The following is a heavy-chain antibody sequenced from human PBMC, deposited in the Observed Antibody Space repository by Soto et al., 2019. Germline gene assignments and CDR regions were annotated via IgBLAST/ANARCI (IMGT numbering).Heavy chain of an antibody. J-gene: IGHJ4*02. Sequence: QVQLVESGGGLVKPGGSLRLSCAASGFTFSDYYMSWIRQAPGKGLEWVSYISSSSSYTNYADSVKGRFTISRDNAKNSRYLQMNSLRAEDTAVYYCARDPSRGSGSYYDYWGQGTLVTVSS. CDR3: ARDPSRGSGSYYDY. D-gene: IGHD3-10*01. CDR2: ISSSSSYT. V-gene: IGHV3-11*05. CDR1: GFTFSDYY.